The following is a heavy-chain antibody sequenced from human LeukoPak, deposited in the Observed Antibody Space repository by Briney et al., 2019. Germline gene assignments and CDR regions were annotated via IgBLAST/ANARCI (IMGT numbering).Heavy chain of an antibody. CDR1: GGSFSGYY. V-gene: IGHV4-34*01. CDR2: INHSGST. Sequence: SETLSLTCAVYGGSFSGYYWSWIRQPPGKGLEWIGEINHSGSTNYNPSLKSRVTISVDTSKNQFSLKLSSVTAADTAVYYCARGLHRWAWFDPWGQGTLVTVSS. D-gene: IGHD4-4*01. J-gene: IGHJ5*02. CDR3: ARGLHRWAWFDP.